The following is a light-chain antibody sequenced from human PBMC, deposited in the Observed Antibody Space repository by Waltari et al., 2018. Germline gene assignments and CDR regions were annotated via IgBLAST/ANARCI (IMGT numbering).Light chain of an antibody. J-gene: IGKJ2*01. CDR3: QVSHA. CDR1: EDLGRY. Sequence: DIQMTQSPSSLSASLGDRVTITCRASEDLGRYLNWYQQKPGKAPKLLIYTASTLESGVPSRFSGSGSGTDFALTISSLQPEDFATYYCQVSHAFGQGTKVEIK. CDR2: TAS. V-gene: IGKV1-39*01.